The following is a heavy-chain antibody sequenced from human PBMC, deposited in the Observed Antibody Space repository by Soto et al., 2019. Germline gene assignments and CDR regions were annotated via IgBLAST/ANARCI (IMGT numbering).Heavy chain of an antibody. CDR1: GFIFRRYW. Sequence: PGGSLRLSCSASGFIFRRYWMAWVRQAPGKGLEWVATIKLDGREKNYLDSVQGRFTISRDDAENSMSLQMSSLRGEDTAVYFCVTELDGYSRFDYWGRGPPVTVSS. J-gene: IGHJ4*02. V-gene: IGHV3-7*01. D-gene: IGHD5-18*01. CDR2: IKLDGREK. CDR3: VTELDGYSRFDY.